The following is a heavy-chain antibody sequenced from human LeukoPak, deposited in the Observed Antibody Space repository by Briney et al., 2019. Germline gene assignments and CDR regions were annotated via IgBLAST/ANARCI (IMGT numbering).Heavy chain of an antibody. D-gene: IGHD1-1*01. J-gene: IGHJ4*02. CDR3: ARDWKTNSFDY. CDR1: GFTFSSYG. CDR2: IWYDGSNK. Sequence: GRSLRLSCAASGFTFSSYGMHWVRQAPGKGLEWVAVIWYDGSNKYYEGSVKGRFTISRDNSKNTLYLQMNSLRAEDTAVYYCARDWKTNSFDYWGQGTLVTVSS. V-gene: IGHV3-33*01.